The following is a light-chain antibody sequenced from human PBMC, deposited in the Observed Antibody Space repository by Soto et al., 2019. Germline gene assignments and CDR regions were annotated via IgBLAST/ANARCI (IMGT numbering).Light chain of an antibody. CDR1: QSISSSY. Sequence: EIVLTQSPGTLSLSPGERATLSCRASQSISSSYLARYQQKPGQAPRLLMYGASSRATGIPDRFSGSGSGTDFTLTISRLEPEDVAVYYCQQYGSSPPFTFGPGTKVDIK. V-gene: IGKV3-20*01. CDR2: GAS. CDR3: QQYGSSPPFT. J-gene: IGKJ3*01.